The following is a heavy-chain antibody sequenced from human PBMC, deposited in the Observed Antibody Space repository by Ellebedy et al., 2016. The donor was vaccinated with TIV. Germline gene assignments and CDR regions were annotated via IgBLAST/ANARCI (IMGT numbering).Heavy chain of an antibody. V-gene: IGHV1-2*02. CDR3: ARYSGSGTYYRNGMDV. CDR2: INPNSGGT. J-gene: IGHJ6*02. Sequence: AASVKVSCKASGYTFTGYYMHWVRQAPGQGLEWMGWINPNSGGTNYAQKLQGRVTMTTDTSTDTAYMELRSLRTDDTAVYFCARYSGSGTYYRNGMDVWGQGTTVTVSS. CDR1: GYTFTGYY. D-gene: IGHD3-10*01.